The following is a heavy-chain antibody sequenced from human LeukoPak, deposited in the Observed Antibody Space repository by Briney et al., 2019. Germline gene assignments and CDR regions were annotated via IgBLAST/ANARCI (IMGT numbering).Heavy chain of an antibody. J-gene: IGHJ6*03. V-gene: IGHV4-59*01. CDR3: ARVYSSSFRIYYYYYYMDV. D-gene: IGHD6-6*01. CDR1: GGSISSYY. Sequence: SETLSLTCTVSGGSISSYYWSWIRQPPGKGLEWIGYIYYSGSTNYNPSLKSRVTISVDTSKNQFSLKLSSVTAADTAVYYCARVYSSSFRIYYYYYYMDVWGKGTTVTVSS. CDR2: IYYSGST.